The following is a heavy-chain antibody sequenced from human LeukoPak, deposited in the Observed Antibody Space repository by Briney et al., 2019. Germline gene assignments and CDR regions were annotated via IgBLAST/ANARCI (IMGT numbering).Heavy chain of an antibody. CDR1: GFTFSSYW. Sequence: GGSLRLSCAASGFTFSSYWMHWVRQAPGKGLVWVSRINSDGSSTSYADSVKGRFTISRDNAKNTLYLQMNSLRAEDTAVYYCAKEADRFGELLWFDYWGQGTLVTVSS. J-gene: IGHJ4*02. V-gene: IGHV3-74*01. CDR3: AKEADRFGELLWFDY. CDR2: INSDGSST. D-gene: IGHD3-10*01.